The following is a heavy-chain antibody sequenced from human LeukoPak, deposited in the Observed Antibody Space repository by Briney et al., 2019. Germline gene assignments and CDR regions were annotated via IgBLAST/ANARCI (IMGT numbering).Heavy chain of an antibody. CDR3: AKDWKTYGGNGLMDY. Sequence: GGSLRLSCAASGFTFSSYGMHWVRQAPGKGLEWVAVIWYGGSNKYYADSVKGRFTTSRDNSKNTLYLQMNSLRAEDTAVYYCAKDWKTYGGNGLMDYWGQGTLVTVSS. J-gene: IGHJ4*02. D-gene: IGHD4-23*01. CDR1: GFTFSSYG. CDR2: IWYGGSNK. V-gene: IGHV3-30*02.